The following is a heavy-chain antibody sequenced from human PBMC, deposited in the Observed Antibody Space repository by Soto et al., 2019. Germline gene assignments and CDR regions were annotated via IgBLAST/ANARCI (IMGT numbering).Heavy chain of an antibody. CDR3: ARTHWQPDYMEGFDS. V-gene: IGHV1-18*04. CDR2: ISGYNGDT. Sequence: QVQLVQSGAEVKKPGASVKVSCKTSGYTFASHGVSWVRQAPGQGLEWMGWISGYNGDTKYAQRLQGRVTMTTDSDASTAYMDLSSLRSDDTAVYYGARTHWQPDYMEGFDSWGQGTLVTVSS. D-gene: IGHD3-16*01. J-gene: IGHJ4*02. CDR1: GYTFASHG.